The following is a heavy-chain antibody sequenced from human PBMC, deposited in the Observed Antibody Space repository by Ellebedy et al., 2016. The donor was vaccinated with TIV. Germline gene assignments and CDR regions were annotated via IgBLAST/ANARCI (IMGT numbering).Heavy chain of an antibody. CDR3: AREQWEQGQHGDAFDI. Sequence: MPSETLSLTCTVSDYSISSGYYCGWIRQPPGKGLEWMGSMYHGRSIYYYPSLLSRVTMSIDTSKNHFSLQLSSVTAADTAVYYCAREQWEQGQHGDAFDIWGQGTMITVSS. CDR1: DYSISSGYY. J-gene: IGHJ3*02. V-gene: IGHV4-38-2*02. CDR2: MYHGRSI. D-gene: IGHD1-26*01.